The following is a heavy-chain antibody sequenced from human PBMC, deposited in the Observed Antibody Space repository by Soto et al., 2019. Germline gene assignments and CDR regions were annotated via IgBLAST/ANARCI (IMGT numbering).Heavy chain of an antibody. J-gene: IGHJ5*02. CDR3: ARKDYGNWFDP. D-gene: IGHD4-17*01. CDR2: IYSGGST. V-gene: IGHV3-53*01. CDR1: GFTVSSNY. Sequence: PGGSLRLSCAASGFTVSSNYMSWVRQAPGKGLEWVSVIYSGGSTYYADSVKGRFTISRDNSKNTLYLQMNSLRVEDTAVYYCARKDYGNWFDPWGQGTLVTVSS.